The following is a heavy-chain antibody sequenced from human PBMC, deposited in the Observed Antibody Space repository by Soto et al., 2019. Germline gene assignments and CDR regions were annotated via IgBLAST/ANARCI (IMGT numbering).Heavy chain of an antibody. D-gene: IGHD2-15*01. V-gene: IGHV1-2*02. CDR2: INPNSGGT. Sequence: QVQLVQSGAEVKKPGASVKVSCKASGYTFTGYYMHWVRQAPGQGLEWMGWINPNSGGTNYAQKFQGRVTMTRDTSISTAYMELSRLRSDDTAVYYCVRGYCDGVSCFSSPDYWGQGALVAVSS. CDR1: GYTFTGYY. CDR3: VRGYCDGVSCFSSPDY. J-gene: IGHJ4*02.